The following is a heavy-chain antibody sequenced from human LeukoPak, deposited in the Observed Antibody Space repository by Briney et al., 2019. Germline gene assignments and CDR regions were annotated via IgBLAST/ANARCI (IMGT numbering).Heavy chain of an antibody. D-gene: IGHD2-21*01. CDR3: ARDTSSYSPYYYYGMDV. J-gene: IGHJ6*02. CDR1: GYTFTSYG. CDR2: ISAYNGNT. V-gene: IGHV1-18*01. Sequence: ASVTVSCKASGYTFTSYGISWVRQASGQGLEWMGWISAYNGNTNYAQKLQGRATMTTDTSTSTAYMELRSLRSDDTAVYYCARDTSSYSPYYYYGMDVWGQGTTVTVSS.